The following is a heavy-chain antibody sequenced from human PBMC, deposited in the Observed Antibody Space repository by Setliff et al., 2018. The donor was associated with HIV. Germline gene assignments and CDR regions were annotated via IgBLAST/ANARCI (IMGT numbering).Heavy chain of an antibody. V-gene: IGHV4-59*01. D-gene: IGHD2-2*01. J-gene: IGHJ4*01. CDR3: ARAPLGDIVVVPAHFDS. CDR1: GASISTDY. CDR2: IHYSGRT. Sequence: SETLSLTCTVSGASISTDYWSWIRQSPGKGLDWIGYIHYSGRTNYNPSLKNRVTISLDTSKNQFSLKLRSVTAADTAVYYCARAPLGDIVVVPAHFDSWGQGTLVTVSS.